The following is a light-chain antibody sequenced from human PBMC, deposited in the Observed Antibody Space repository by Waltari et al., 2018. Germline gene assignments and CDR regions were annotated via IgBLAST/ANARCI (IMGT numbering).Light chain of an antibody. J-gene: IGKJ1*01. CDR2: KAS. CDR1: QDINTW. Sequence: DIQMTQSPSSLSASVGDRVTITCRASQDINTWLAWYQQRPGKAPNLLIYKASYLESGVPSRFSGSGSGTEFTLTISSLQPDDFATYFCQQYESYWTFGQGTKVEMK. CDR3: QQYESYWT. V-gene: IGKV1-5*03.